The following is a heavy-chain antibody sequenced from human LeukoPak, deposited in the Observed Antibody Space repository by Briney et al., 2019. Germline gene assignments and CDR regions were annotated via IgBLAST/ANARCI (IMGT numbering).Heavy chain of an antibody. CDR1: GGSFSGYY. CDR2: INHSGST. CDR3: ARRVVVVAATERCDWFDP. D-gene: IGHD2-15*01. J-gene: IGHJ5*02. V-gene: IGHV4-34*01. Sequence: SETLSLTCAVYGGSFSGYYWSWIRQPPGKGLEWIGEINHSGSTNCNPSLKSRVTISVDTSKNKFSLKLSSVTAADTAVYYCARRVVVVAATERCDWFDPWGQGTLVTVSS.